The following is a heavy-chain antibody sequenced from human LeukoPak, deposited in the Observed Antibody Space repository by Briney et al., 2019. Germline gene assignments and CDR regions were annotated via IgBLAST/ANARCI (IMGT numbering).Heavy chain of an antibody. V-gene: IGHV1-46*01. CDR2: INPSGGST. D-gene: IGHD3-10*01. J-gene: IGHJ4*02. CDR1: GYTFTSYY. CDR3: ARTITLVRGVGRFDFDN. Sequence: ASVKVSCKASGYTFTSYYMHWVRRAPGQGLEWMGIINPSGGSTSYAQKFQGRVTVTRDTSTSTVYMELSSLRSEDTAVYYCARTITLVRGVGRFDFDNWGQGTLVTVSS.